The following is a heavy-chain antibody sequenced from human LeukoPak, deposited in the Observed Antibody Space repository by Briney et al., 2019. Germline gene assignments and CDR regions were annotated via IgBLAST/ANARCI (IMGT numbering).Heavy chain of an antibody. CDR3: PTPSSLRYGSGSPDY. D-gene: IGHD3-10*01. Sequence: GGSLRLSCVASGFTFTNYGMHWVRQAPGKGLEWVAFIRFDGTHKYYADSVKGRFTISRDNSKNTLYLQMNSLTTDGTAVYYCPTPSSLRYGSGSPDYWGQGTLVTVSS. V-gene: IGHV3-30*02. CDR2: IRFDGTHK. J-gene: IGHJ4*02. CDR1: GFTFTNYG.